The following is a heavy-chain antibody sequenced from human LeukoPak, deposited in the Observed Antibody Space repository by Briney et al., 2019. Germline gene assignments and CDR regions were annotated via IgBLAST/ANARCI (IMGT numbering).Heavy chain of an antibody. CDR3: ARRGYGGNSDFDY. CDR2: IYTGGKT. D-gene: IGHD4-23*01. V-gene: IGHV3-53*05. J-gene: IGHJ4*02. CDR1: GFTVSNTY. Sequence: GASLRLSCAASGFTVSNTYMTWVRQAPGKGLEWVSLIYTGGKTYYADSVKGRFTISRDNSKNTLYLQMNSLRSDDTAVYYCARRGYGGNSDFDYWGQGTLVTVSS.